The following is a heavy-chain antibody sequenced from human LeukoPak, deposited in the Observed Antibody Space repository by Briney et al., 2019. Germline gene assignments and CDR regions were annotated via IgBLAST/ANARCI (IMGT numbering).Heavy chain of an antibody. Sequence: SVKVSCKASGSTFSSYAISWVRQAPGQGLEWMGGIIPIFGTANYAQKFQGRVTITADESTSTAYMELSSLRSEDTAVYYCARGPGPSGGPFDYWGQGTLVTVSS. CDR1: GSTFSSYA. V-gene: IGHV1-69*13. J-gene: IGHJ4*02. CDR3: ARGPGPSGGPFDY. CDR2: IIPIFGTA. D-gene: IGHD1-26*01.